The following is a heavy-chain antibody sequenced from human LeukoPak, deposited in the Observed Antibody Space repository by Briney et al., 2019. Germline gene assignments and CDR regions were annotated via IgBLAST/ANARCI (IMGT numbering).Heavy chain of an antibody. J-gene: IGHJ5*02. V-gene: IGHV4-59*11. CDR1: GGSISSHY. CDR3: ARLYDSSGYTNWLDP. D-gene: IGHD3-22*01. Sequence: SETLSLTCTVSGGSISSHYWSWIRQPPGKGLEWIGYIYYSGSTKYNPSLKSRVTISVDTSESQFSLKLSSVTAADTAVYYCARLYDSSGYTNWLDPWAREPWSPSPQ. CDR2: IYYSGST.